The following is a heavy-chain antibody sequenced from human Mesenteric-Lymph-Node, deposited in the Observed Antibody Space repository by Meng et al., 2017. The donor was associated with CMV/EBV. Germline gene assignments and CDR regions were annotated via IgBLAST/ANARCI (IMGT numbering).Heavy chain of an antibody. CDR3: AREGSLGGYSYRFDY. V-gene: IGHV1-8*01. D-gene: IGHD5-18*01. Sequence: ASVNVSCKASGYTFTSYDINWVRQATGQGLEWMGWMNPNSGNSGYAQKFQGRVTMTRNTSISTAYMALSSLRSEDTAVYYCAREGSLGGYSYRFDYWGQGTLVTVAS. J-gene: IGHJ4*02. CDR1: GYTFTSYD. CDR2: MNPNSGNS.